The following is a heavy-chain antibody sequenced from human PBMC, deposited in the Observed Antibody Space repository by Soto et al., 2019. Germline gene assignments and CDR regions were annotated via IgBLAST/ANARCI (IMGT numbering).Heavy chain of an antibody. J-gene: IGHJ6*02. D-gene: IGHD3-16*01. CDR3: ARETWGFGLVV. CDR1: GFPLEKYG. CDR2: ISFSGDYI. Sequence: GGSLRLSCAVSGFPLEKYGVNWVRQAPGKGLEWVSSISFSGDYIYYADSVKGRFTISRDNARNSLYLQMNSLRADDTAVYFYARETWGFGLVVWGQGTTVTVSS. V-gene: IGHV3-21*01.